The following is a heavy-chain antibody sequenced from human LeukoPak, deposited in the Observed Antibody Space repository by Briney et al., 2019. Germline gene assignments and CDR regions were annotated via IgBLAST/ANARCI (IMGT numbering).Heavy chain of an antibody. V-gene: IGHV3-43*01. CDR1: GFTFDDYT. D-gene: IGHD5-18*01. CDR2: ITWDGGTT. Sequence: GGSLRLSCAASGFTFDDYTMHWVRQAPEKGLEWVSLITWDGGTTYYADSVKGRFTISRDNAKTSLYLQMNSLRAEDTAVYYCARDLSGVTGYTYGRGIDYWGQGTLVTVSS. CDR3: ARDLSGVTGYTYGRGIDY. J-gene: IGHJ4*02.